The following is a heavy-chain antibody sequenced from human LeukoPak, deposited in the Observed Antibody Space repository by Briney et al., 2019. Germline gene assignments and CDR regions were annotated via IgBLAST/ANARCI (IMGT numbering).Heavy chain of an antibody. D-gene: IGHD1-14*01. V-gene: IGHV3-74*01. J-gene: IGHJ4*02. CDR2: IDPDGTST. CDR1: GFTFSNYW. CDR3: VKGSGRNGGI. Sequence: GGSLRLSCAASGFTFSNYWMHWFRQAPGKGLVWVSQIDPDGTSTTYADSVKGRFTISRDNAKNSLYLQMNSLRAEDTGVYFCVKGSGRNGGIWGQGTLVTVSS.